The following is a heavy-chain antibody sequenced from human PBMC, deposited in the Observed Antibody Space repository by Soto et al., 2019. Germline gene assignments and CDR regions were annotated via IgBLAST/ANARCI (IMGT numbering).Heavy chain of an antibody. CDR2: ISWNSNII. CDR3: AKGGPDGFCSGGRCYFDY. D-gene: IGHD2-15*01. Sequence: VQLVESGGGLVQPGRSLRLSCAASGFTFDDYAMHWVRRVPGKGLEWVSSISWNSNIIGYAASVKGRFTIARDNAKYSLYLQMNSLRPEDTALYYCAKGGPDGFCSGGRCYFDYWGQGTLVTVSS. CDR1: GFTFDDYA. V-gene: IGHV3-9*01. J-gene: IGHJ4*02.